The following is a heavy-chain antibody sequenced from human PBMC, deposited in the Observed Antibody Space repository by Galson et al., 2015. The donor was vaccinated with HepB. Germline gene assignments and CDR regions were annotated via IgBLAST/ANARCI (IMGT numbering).Heavy chain of an antibody. CDR2: IYPGDSDT. V-gene: IGHV5-51*03. Sequence: QSGAEVKKPGESLKISCKGSGYSFTTYWIGWVRQMPGKGLEWMGIIYPGDSDTRYSPSFQGQVTISADKSISTAYLQWSSLKASGTAMYYCARPSYDGSGMAYFDYSGNGTLVTASS. CDR3: ARPSYDGSGMAYFDY. D-gene: IGHD3-10*01. J-gene: IGHJ4*01. CDR1: GYSFTTYW.